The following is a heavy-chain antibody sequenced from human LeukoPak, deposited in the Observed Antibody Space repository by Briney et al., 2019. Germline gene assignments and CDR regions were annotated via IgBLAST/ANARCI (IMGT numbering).Heavy chain of an antibody. V-gene: IGHV4-34*01. J-gene: IGHJ4*02. D-gene: IGHD3-22*01. CDR1: GGSFSGYY. Sequence: TSETLSLTCAVYGGSFSGYYWSWIRQPPGKGLEWIGEINHSGSTNYNPSLKSRVTISVDTSKNQFSLKLSSVTAADTAVYYCARDTTTSNSSGYAQDYWGQGTLVTVSS. CDR3: ARDTTTSNSSGYAQDY. CDR2: INHSGST.